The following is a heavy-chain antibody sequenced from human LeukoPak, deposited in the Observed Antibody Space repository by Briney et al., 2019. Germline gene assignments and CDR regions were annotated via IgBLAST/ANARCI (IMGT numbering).Heavy chain of an antibody. Sequence: PSETLSLTCTVSGASITSSYWAWIRQPPGKGLEWIAYIYHSGNTDYSPPLKGRGTISVDTPKNQFSLQVYSVTAADTAVYYCVRLPSQAAFDSWGQGTLVTVS. CDR1: GASITSSY. J-gene: IGHJ4*02. CDR2: IYHSGNT. CDR3: VRLPSQAAFDS. V-gene: IGHV4-59*08.